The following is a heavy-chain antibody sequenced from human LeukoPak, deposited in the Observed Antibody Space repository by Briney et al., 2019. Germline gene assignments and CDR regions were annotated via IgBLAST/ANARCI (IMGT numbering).Heavy chain of an antibody. CDR2: IYYSGST. Sequence: SETLSLTCTVSGGSISSSSYYWGWIRQPPGKGLEWIGSIYYSGSTYYNPSLKSRVTISVDTSKNQFSLKLSSVTAADTAVYYCARHLGGLGFLTGYLYYFDYWGQGTLVTVSS. CDR1: GGSISSSSYY. V-gene: IGHV4-39*01. D-gene: IGHD3-9*01. J-gene: IGHJ4*02. CDR3: ARHLGGLGFLTGYLYYFDY.